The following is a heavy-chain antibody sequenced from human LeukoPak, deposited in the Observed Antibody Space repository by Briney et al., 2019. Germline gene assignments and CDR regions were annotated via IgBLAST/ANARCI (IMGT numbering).Heavy chain of an antibody. J-gene: IGHJ5*02. CDR2: TYYRSTWYS. D-gene: IGHD5-18*01. CDR1: GDSVSSNSAA. Sequence: SQTLSLTCAISGDSVSSNSAAWNWIRQSPSRGLEWLGRTYYRSTWYSDYAPKVKGRISINPDTSKNQFSLHLKSVSSEDTAMYYCAREAEYSYGLGWFDPWGQGTLVTVSS. CDR3: AREAEYSYGLGWFDP. V-gene: IGHV6-1*01.